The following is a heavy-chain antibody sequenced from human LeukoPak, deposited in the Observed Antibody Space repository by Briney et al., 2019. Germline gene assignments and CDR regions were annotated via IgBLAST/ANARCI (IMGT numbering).Heavy chain of an antibody. Sequence: GGSLRLSCAVSGFPVSSNFMSWVRQAPGKGLQSVSVIYSDGSTFYADSVQGRFTISRDSSKNTLYLQMNSLRAEDTAVYYCAREPQVPYWGQGARVTVSS. CDR1: GFPVSSNF. CDR3: AREPQVPY. J-gene: IGHJ4*02. D-gene: IGHD3-10*01. CDR2: IYSDGST. V-gene: IGHV3-53*01.